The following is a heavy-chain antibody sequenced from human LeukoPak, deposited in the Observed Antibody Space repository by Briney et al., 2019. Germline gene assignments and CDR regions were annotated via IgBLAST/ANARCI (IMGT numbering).Heavy chain of an antibody. CDR1: GFTFSNSA. CDR3: ARGHRSGGSCYWYFDL. CDR2: INSDGSST. Sequence: PGGSLRLSCLASGFTFSNSAMHWVRQAPEKGPEYVSAINSDGSSTWYADSVKGRFTISRDNSKSTLYLQMSSLRAEDTAVYYCARGHRSGGSCYWYFDLWGRGTLVSVS. D-gene: IGHD2-15*01. V-gene: IGHV3-64D*06. J-gene: IGHJ2*01.